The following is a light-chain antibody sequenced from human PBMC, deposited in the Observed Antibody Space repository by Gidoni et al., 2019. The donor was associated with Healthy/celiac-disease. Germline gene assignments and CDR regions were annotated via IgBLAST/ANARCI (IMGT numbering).Light chain of an antibody. V-gene: IGLV2-14*03. Sequence: QSALTQPASVSGSHGQSITSSCTGTSSDVGGYNYVAWYQQQPGKAPKLMIYEVSKRPSGVSNRFSGSKSGNTASLTISGLQAEDEADYYCNSYTSSTTLYVFGTGTNVTVL. CDR2: EVS. CDR3: NSYTSSTTLYV. CDR1: SSDVGGYNY. J-gene: IGLJ1*01.